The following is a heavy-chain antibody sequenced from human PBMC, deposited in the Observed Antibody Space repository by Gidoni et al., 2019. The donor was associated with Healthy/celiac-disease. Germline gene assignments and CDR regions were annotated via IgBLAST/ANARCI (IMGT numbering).Heavy chain of an antibody. Sequence: QVQLQESGPGLVKPSEPLSLTCTVSGGSISSYYWSWIRQPPGKGLEWIGYIYYSGSTNYNPSRKSRVTISVDTSKNQFSLKLSSVTAADTAVYYCARVGYWGDYFDYWGQGTLVTVSS. V-gene: IGHV4-59*01. CDR2: IYYSGST. J-gene: IGHJ4*02. D-gene: IGHD2-2*03. CDR1: GGSISSYY. CDR3: ARVGYWGDYFDY.